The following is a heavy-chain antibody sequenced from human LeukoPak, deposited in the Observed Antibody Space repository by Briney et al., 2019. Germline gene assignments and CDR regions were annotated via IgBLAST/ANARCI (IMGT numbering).Heavy chain of an antibody. CDR3: ARGDDAFDI. CDR2: ISSSGSTI. J-gene: IGHJ3*02. Sequence: GGFLRLSCAASGFTFSSYEMNWVRQAPGKGLEWVSYISSSGSTIYYADSVKGRFTISRDNAKNSLYLQMNSLRAEDTAVYYCARGDDAFDIWGQGTMVTVSS. V-gene: IGHV3-48*03. CDR1: GFTFSSYE.